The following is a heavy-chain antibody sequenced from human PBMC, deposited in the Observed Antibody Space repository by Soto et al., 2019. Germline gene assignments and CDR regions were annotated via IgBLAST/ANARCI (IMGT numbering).Heavy chain of an antibody. CDR3: ARESEDLTSNFDY. J-gene: IGHJ4*02. CDR2: ISSTTNYI. V-gene: IGHV3-21*06. Sequence: LRLSCAASGFTFTRYSMNWVRQAPGKGLEWVSSISSTTNYIYYRDSMKGRFTISRDNAKNSLYLEMNSLRAEDTAVYYCARESEDLTSNFDYWGQGTLVTVSS. CDR1: GFTFTRYS.